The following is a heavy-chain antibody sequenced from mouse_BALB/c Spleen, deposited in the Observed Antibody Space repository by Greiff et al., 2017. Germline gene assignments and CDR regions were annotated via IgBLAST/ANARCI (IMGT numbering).Heavy chain of an antibody. CDR3: ARAYGSSPYWYFDV. Sequence: EVQLQESGAELVRSGASVKLSCTASGFNIKDYYMHWVKQRPEQGLEWIGWIDPENGDTEYAPKFQGKATMTADTSSNTAYLQLSSLTSEDTAVYYCARAYGSSPYWYFDVWGAGTTVTVSS. CDR2: IDPENGDT. J-gene: IGHJ1*01. D-gene: IGHD1-1*01. CDR1: GFNIKDYY. V-gene: IGHV14-4*02.